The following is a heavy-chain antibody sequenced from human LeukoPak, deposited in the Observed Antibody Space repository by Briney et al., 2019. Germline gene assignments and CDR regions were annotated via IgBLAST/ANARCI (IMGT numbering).Heavy chain of an antibody. V-gene: IGHV3-21*01. CDR1: GFTFSSYS. CDR3: ARDRNDFWSGYPYYYYYGMDV. Sequence: GGSLRLSCAASGFTFSSYSMNWVRQAPGKGLEWVSSISSSSSYIYYADSVKGRFTISRDNAKNSLYLQMNSLRAEDTAVYYRARDRNDFWSGYPYYYYYGMDVWGQGTTVTVSS. J-gene: IGHJ6*02. D-gene: IGHD3-3*01. CDR2: ISSSSSYI.